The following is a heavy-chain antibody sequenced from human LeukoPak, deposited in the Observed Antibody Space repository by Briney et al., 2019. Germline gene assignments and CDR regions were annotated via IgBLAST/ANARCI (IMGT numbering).Heavy chain of an antibody. CDR3: AKMPFVVVVAARNWFDP. V-gene: IGHV3-23*01. CDR2: ISGSGGST. J-gene: IGHJ5*02. Sequence: GGSLRLSCAASGFTFSSYAMGWVRQAPGKGLEWVSAISGSGGSTYYADSVKGRFTISRDNSKNTLYLQMNSLRAEDTAVYYCAKMPFVVVVAARNWFDPWGQGTLVTVSS. CDR1: GFTFSSYA. D-gene: IGHD2-15*01.